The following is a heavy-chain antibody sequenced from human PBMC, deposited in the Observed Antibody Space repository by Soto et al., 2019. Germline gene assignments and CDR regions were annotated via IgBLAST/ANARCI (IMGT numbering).Heavy chain of an antibody. D-gene: IGHD1-26*01. CDR2: ILFDGNKK. V-gene: IGHV3-30*18. CDR1: ESSSSNKP. J-gene: IGHJ5*02. Sequence: GGPRKAPFRPAESSSSNKPMTLSRKNPAKGMEWVAVILFDGNKKYYADSVKGRFTISRDNSKNTLYLQMNSLRAEDTAVYYCAKDGSQTISGSYLSSWGQGSLVTVSS. CDR3: AKDGSQTISGSYLSS.